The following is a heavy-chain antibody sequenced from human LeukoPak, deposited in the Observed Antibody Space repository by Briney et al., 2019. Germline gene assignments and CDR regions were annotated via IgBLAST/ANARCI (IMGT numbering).Heavy chain of an antibody. J-gene: IGHJ4*02. V-gene: IGHV3-49*02. D-gene: IGHD6-13*01. CDR3: TRGGLIYSSSWGY. Sequence: WIRQAPGKGLEWVGFIRSKAYGGTTEYAASVKGRFTISRDDSKSIAYLQMNSLKTEDTAVYYCTRGGLIYSSSWGYWGQGTLVTVSS. CDR2: IRSKAYGGTT.